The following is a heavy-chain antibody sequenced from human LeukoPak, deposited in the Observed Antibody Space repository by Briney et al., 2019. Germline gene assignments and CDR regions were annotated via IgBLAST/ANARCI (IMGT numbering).Heavy chain of an antibody. V-gene: IGHV3-11*01. D-gene: IGHD6-13*01. Sequence: LSLTCTVSGGSVSNYYMSWIRQAPGKGLEWVSYISSSGSTTYYADSVKGRFTISTDNAKNSLYLQMNSLRAEDTAVYYCARSLHSSTLPYWGQGTLVTVSS. CDR1: GGSVSNYY. J-gene: IGHJ4*02. CDR3: ARSLHSSTLPY. CDR2: ISSSGSTT.